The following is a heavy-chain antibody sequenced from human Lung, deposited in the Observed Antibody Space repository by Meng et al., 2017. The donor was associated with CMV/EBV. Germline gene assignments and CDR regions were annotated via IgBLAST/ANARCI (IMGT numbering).Heavy chain of an antibody. CDR2: IRNKANRDTT. CDR3: ARWTSGRCDY. V-gene: IGHV3-72*01. Sequence: GGSXRPXXAASGFTCSDHYMDWVRQAPGKGLEWVGRIRNKANRDTTEYAASVKGRFTISRDDSRNSLYLQMNSLKTEDTAVYYCARWTSGRCDYWGQGTLVXSPQ. CDR1: GFTCSDHY. J-gene: IGHJ4*02. D-gene: IGHD6-19*01.